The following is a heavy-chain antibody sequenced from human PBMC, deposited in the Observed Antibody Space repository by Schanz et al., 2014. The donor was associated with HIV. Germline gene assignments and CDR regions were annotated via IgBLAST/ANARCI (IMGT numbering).Heavy chain of an antibody. D-gene: IGHD3-3*01. CDR2: MNPNSGHT. CDR1: GYTFTSYD. Sequence: QVQLVQSGAEVKKPGASVKVSCKASGYTFTSYDVNWIRRAPGQGLEWMGWMNPNSGHTDYARSFQGRVTMSTDTSTSTADMELRSLRSDDTAIYYCARYGFWSGYYTYHFDYWGQGTLDTVSS. V-gene: IGHV1-8*01. J-gene: IGHJ4*02. CDR3: ARYGFWSGYYTYHFDY.